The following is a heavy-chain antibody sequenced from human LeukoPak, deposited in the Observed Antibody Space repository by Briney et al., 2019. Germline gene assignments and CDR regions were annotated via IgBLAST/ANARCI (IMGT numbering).Heavy chain of an antibody. CDR1: GFTFSNYA. Sequence: GGSLRLSCAASGFTFSNYAMSWVRQAPGKGLEWVSGISSSGVSTYYADSVKGRFTISRDNSKNTLYLQMNSLRAEDTAVYYCAEDYYVPPSYWGQGTLVTVSS. V-gene: IGHV3-23*01. D-gene: IGHD3-10*02. J-gene: IGHJ4*02. CDR2: ISSSGVST. CDR3: AEDYYVPPSY.